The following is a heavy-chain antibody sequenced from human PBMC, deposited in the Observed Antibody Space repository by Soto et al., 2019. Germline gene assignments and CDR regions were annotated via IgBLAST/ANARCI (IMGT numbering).Heavy chain of an antibody. V-gene: IGHV1-18*01. CDR2: ITAYSGNT. J-gene: IGHJ4*02. D-gene: IGHD3-10*02. Sequence: QIQLVQSGPEVKEPGASVKVSCKASGYTFMSYSISWVRQAPGQGLEWRGWITAYSGNTNYAPKLQDRVTMTTDSSTSTAYMALMSLRAADTAVYYCARDLGGYVYRYYFDYWGQGTLVTVSS. CDR1: GYTFMSYS. CDR3: ARDLGGYVYRYYFDY.